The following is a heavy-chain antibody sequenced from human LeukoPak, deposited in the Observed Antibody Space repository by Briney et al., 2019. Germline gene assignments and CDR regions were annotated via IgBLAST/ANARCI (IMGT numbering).Heavy chain of an antibody. CDR1: GFTFGDYA. J-gene: IGHJ4*02. Sequence: PGGSLRLSCTASGFTFGDYAMSWVRQAPGKGLEWVGFIRSKAYGGTTEYAASVKGRFPISRDNSKNTLYLKMNSLRAEDTAVYYCARETSWYFDYWGQGTLVTVSS. CDR2: IRSKAYGGTT. V-gene: IGHV3-49*04. CDR3: ARETSWYFDY.